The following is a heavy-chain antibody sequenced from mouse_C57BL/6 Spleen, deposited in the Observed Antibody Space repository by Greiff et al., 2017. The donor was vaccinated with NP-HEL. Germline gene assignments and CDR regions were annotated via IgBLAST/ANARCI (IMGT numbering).Heavy chain of an antibody. CDR2: INPYNGDT. CDR1: GYSFTGYF. CDR3: ARSYDYDERGYAMDY. V-gene: IGHV1-20*01. J-gene: IGHJ4*01. D-gene: IGHD2-4*01. Sequence: VQLKQSGPELVKPGDSVKISCKASGYSFTGYFMNWVMQSHGKSLEWIGRINPYNGDTFYNQKFKGKATLTVDKSSSTAHMELRSLTSEDSAVYYCARSYDYDERGYAMDYWGQGTSVTVSS.